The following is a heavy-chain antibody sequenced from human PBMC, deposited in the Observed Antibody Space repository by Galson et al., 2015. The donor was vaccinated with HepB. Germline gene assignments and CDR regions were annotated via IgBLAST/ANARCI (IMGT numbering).Heavy chain of an antibody. CDR1: GFTFSDYY. CDR2: ISSFSSYT. D-gene: IGHD6-6*01. CDR3: ARVGSRSSVEGEKYFQH. Sequence: SLRLSCAASGFTFSDYYMSWIRQAPGKGLEWVSYISSFSSYTNYADSVKGRFTISRDNAKDSLYLQMNSLRAEDTAVYYCARVGSRSSVEGEKYFQHWGQGTLVTVSS. J-gene: IGHJ1*01. V-gene: IGHV3-11*06.